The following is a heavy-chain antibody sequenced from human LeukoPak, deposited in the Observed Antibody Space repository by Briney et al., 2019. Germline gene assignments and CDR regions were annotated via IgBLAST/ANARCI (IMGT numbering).Heavy chain of an antibody. CDR2: ISAYNGNA. V-gene: IGHV1-18*01. J-gene: IGHJ4*02. CDR3: ARQYYDFWSGYSGEVDY. D-gene: IGHD3-3*01. CDR1: GYTFTTYG. Sequence: ASVKVSCNASGYTFTTYGIVWVRQAPGQGLEWMGWISAYNGNANYAQKLQGRVTMTTDTSTSTAYMELRSLRSDDTAVYYCARQYYDFWSGYSGEVDYWGQGTLVTVSS.